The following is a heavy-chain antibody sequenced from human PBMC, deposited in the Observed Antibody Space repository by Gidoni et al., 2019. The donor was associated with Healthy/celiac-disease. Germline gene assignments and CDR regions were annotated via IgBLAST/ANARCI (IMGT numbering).Heavy chain of an antibody. CDR1: GFTFDDYA. CDR2: ISWNSGSI. Sequence: DVQLVESGGGLVQPGRSLSLSCAASGFTFDDYAMHWVRQAPGKGLEWVSGISWNSGSIGYADSVKGRFTISRDNAKNSLYLQMNSLRAEDTALYYCAKTGSSDYFDYWGQGTLVTVSS. V-gene: IGHV3-9*01. J-gene: IGHJ4*02. CDR3: AKTGSSDYFDY. D-gene: IGHD6-6*01.